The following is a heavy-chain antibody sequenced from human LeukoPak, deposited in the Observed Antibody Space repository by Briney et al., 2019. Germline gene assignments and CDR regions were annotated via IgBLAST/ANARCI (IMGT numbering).Heavy chain of an antibody. CDR2: ISSSSSYT. CDR3: AKQLGYCSDGSCYFPY. V-gene: IGHV3-21*04. Sequence: GGSLRLSCAASGFTFSSYSMNWVRQAPGKGLEWVSSISSSSSYTYYADSVQGRFTISRDNSKSTLCLQMNSLGAEDTAVYYCAKQLGYCSDGSCYFPYWGQGTLVTVSS. J-gene: IGHJ4*02. CDR1: GFTFSSYS. D-gene: IGHD2-15*01.